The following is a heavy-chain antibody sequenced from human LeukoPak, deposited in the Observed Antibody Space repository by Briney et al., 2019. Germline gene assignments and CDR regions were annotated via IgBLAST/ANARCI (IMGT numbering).Heavy chain of an antibody. Sequence: ASVKVSCKASGYTFTSYAMNWVRQAPGQGLEWMGWINTNTGNPTYAQGFTGRFVFSLDISVSTAYLQISSLKAEDTAVYYCASHSSSLRSLGDYWGQGTLVTVSS. CDR2: INTNTGNP. CDR3: ASHSSSLRSLGDY. CDR1: GYTFTSYA. D-gene: IGHD6-13*01. V-gene: IGHV7-4-1*02. J-gene: IGHJ4*02.